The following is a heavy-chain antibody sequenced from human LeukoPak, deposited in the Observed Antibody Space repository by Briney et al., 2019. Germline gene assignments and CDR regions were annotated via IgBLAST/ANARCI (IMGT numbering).Heavy chain of an antibody. CDR1: GYTFTSYG. CDR2: ISAYNGNT. CDR3: ARDRARIAAAGKKFDP. Sequence: ASVKVSCKASGYTFTSYGISWVRQAPGQGLEWVGWISAYNGNTNYAQKLQGRVTMTTDTSTSTAYMELRSLRSDDTAVYYCARDRARIAAAGKKFDPWGQGTLVTVSS. V-gene: IGHV1-18*04. D-gene: IGHD6-13*01. J-gene: IGHJ5*02.